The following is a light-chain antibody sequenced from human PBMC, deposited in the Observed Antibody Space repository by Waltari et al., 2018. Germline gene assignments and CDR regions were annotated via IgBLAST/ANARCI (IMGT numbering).Light chain of an antibody. CDR1: RSNIGRNT. CDR2: SNN. Sequence: QSVLTQPPPASGPPGQRVTTSCSGSRSNIGRNTVNWYQQVPGTAPKLLIYSNNPRPSGVPDRFSGSTSGTSASLAISGLQSEDEADYYCAAWDDSLYVVFGGGTKLTVL. J-gene: IGLJ2*01. CDR3: AAWDDSLYVV. V-gene: IGLV1-44*01.